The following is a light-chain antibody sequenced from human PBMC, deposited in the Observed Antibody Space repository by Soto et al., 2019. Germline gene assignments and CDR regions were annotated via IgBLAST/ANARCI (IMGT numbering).Light chain of an antibody. V-gene: IGLV1-44*01. CDR3: AAWDDSLKGRV. Sequence: QSVLTQPPSASGTPGQRVTISCSGSNSNIVSNTVNWYQQLPGTAPKLLIYYDNLRPSGVPDRISGSKSGTSASLAISGLQSDDEADYYCAAWDDSLKGRVFGTGTKLTVL. J-gene: IGLJ1*01. CDR1: NSNIVSNT. CDR2: YDN.